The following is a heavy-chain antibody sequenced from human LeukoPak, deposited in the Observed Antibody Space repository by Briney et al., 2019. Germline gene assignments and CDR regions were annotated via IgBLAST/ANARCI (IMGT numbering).Heavy chain of an antibody. CDR1: GYTFTSYY. CDR2: INPSGGST. D-gene: IGHD4-17*01. Sequence: ASVKVSCKASGYTFTSYYMHWVRQAPGQGLECMGIINPSGGSTSYAQKFQGRVTMTRDTSTSTVYMELSSLRSEDTAVYYCARDLLTDYADYWGQGTLVTVSS. V-gene: IGHV1-46*01. CDR3: ARDLLTDYADY. J-gene: IGHJ4*02.